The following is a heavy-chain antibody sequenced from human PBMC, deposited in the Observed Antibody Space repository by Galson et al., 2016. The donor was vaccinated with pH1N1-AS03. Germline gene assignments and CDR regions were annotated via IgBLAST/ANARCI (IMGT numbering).Heavy chain of an antibody. CDR1: NASIDRHY. Sequence: SETLSLTCTVSNASIDRHYWSWIRQSPGKGLEWIGQMYYSGRTSFNPSLKNRVSIFMDTSNNQLSLELTSVTAAEPAVYYCARDEGKLDYSWGHYRHHGWFDSWSQGILVTVSS. CDR2: MYYSGRT. CDR3: ARDEGKLDYSWGHYRHHGWFDS. V-gene: IGHV4-59*11. D-gene: IGHD3-16*01. J-gene: IGHJ5*01.